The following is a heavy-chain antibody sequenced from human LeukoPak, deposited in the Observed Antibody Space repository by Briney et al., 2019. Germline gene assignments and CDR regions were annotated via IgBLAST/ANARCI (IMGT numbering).Heavy chain of an antibody. D-gene: IGHD6-6*01. CDR1: GYSFTGHY. Sequence: ASVKVSCKASGYSFTGHYMHWVRQAPGQGLEWMGWINPKSGGTNYAQKFQGRVTMTRDTSISTAYMDMSSLRAEDTALYYCAKDMGTARFDAFDIWGQGTMVTVSS. CDR2: INPKSGGT. V-gene: IGHV1-2*02. J-gene: IGHJ3*02. CDR3: AKDMGTARFDAFDI.